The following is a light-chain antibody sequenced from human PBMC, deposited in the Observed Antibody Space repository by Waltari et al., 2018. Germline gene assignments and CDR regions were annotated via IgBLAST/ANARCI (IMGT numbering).Light chain of an antibody. Sequence: DIQLTQSPSFLSASVGDRVTITCRASQGITSHLAWYQQKSGRAPNFLIYAASTLRRGVPSRFSGSGSGTVFTLTINDLQPEDFATYYCQQLNSYLYSFGQGTEV. CDR3: QQLNSYLYS. CDR1: QGITSH. J-gene: IGKJ2*01. CDR2: AAS. V-gene: IGKV1-9*01.